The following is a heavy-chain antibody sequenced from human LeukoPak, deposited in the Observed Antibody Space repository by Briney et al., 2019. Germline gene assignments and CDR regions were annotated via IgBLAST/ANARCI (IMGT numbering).Heavy chain of an antibody. D-gene: IGHD6-19*01. V-gene: IGHV4-39*07. Sequence: SETLSLSCTVSGGSISSSSYYWAWIRQPPGKGLEWIGSIYYSGSTYYKKSLKSRVTISVDTSKNQFSLKLSSVTAADTAVYYCARGWAWGGWGILADDKNWFDPWGQGTLVTVSS. J-gene: IGHJ5*02. CDR3: ARGWAWGGWGILADDKNWFDP. CDR2: IYYSGST. CDR1: GGSISSSSYY.